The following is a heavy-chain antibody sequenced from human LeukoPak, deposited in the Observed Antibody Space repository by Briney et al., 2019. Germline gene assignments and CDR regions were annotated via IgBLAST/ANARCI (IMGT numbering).Heavy chain of an antibody. D-gene: IGHD3-22*01. CDR3: ARKYDSSGYYPY. J-gene: IGHJ4*02. Sequence: ASVKVSCKASRYTFTGYYMHWVRQAPGQGLEWMGWINPNSGGTNYAQKFQGRVTMTRDTSISTAYMELSRLRSDDTAVYYCARKYDSSGYYPYWGQGTLVTVSS. CDR2: INPNSGGT. V-gene: IGHV1-2*02. CDR1: RYTFTGYY.